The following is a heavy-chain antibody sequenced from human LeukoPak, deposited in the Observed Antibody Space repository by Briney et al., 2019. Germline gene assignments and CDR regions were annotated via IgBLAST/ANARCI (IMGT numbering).Heavy chain of an antibody. CDR1: GFTFSSYG. J-gene: IGHJ4*02. Sequence: GGSLRLSCAAYGFTFSSYGMHWVRQAPGKGMEWVAVIWYDGSNKYYADSVKGRFTISRDNSKNTLYLQMYSLRAEDTAVYYCARDINYYDSSGLDYWGQGTLVTVSS. V-gene: IGHV3-33*01. D-gene: IGHD3-22*01. CDR2: IWYDGSNK. CDR3: ARDINYYDSSGLDY.